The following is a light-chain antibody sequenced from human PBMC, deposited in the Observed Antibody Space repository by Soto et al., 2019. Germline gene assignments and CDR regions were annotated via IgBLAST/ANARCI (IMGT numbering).Light chain of an antibody. J-gene: IGKJ1*01. CDR2: LGS. Sequence: DIVMTQSPLSLSVTPGEPASISCRSSQSLLHSNGYNYLDWYLQKPGQPPQLLIYLGSNRASGVPDRFSGSASGTDFTLKISRVEAEDVGVYYCMQALHAWTFGQGTRVEI. V-gene: IGKV2-28*01. CDR1: QSLLHSNGYNY. CDR3: MQALHAWT.